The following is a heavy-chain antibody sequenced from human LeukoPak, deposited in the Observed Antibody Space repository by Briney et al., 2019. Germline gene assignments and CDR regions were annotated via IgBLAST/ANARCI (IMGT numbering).Heavy chain of an antibody. CDR1: GXSMSSYY. Sequence: SETLSLTCTVSGXSMSSYYWSWIRQPPGKGLELIGYMYDSGSTNYNPSLKSRVTISVDTSKNQFSLRLSSVTAADTAVYYCARHGGSYTFDLWGQGVLVTVSS. J-gene: IGHJ4*02. CDR2: MYDSGST. CDR3: ARHGGSYTFDL. D-gene: IGHD1-26*01. V-gene: IGHV4-59*01.